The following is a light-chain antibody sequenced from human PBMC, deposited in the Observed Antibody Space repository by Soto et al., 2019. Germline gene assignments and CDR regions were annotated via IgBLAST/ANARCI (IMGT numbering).Light chain of an antibody. CDR2: EVT. Sequence: QSALTQPPSASVSPGQSVPISCTGTSSDIGSSNYVFWYQHRPGRAPSLLMYEVTKRPSGVPDRFSGSKSGNTASLTVSGLQADDEADYYCTSYAGGDNSVLFGGGTKLTVL. V-gene: IGLV2-8*01. J-gene: IGLJ2*01. CDR3: TSYAGGDNSVL. CDR1: SSDIGSSNY.